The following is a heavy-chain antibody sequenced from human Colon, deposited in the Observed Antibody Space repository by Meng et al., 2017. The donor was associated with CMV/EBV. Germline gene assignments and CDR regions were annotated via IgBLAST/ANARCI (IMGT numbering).Heavy chain of an antibody. CDR2: IYTGGDT. J-gene: IGHJ3*02. D-gene: IGHD2-8*01. Sequence: GESLKISCPASGFNASNTYMTWVRQAPGKGLEWVSLIYTGGDTYYADSVKGRFTFSRDVLRNRFYLQMHSLRAEDTAVYYCARSFCTMGCYINAFDIWGQGTMVTVSS. V-gene: IGHV3-53*01. CDR1: GFNASNTY. CDR3: ARSFCTMGCYINAFDI.